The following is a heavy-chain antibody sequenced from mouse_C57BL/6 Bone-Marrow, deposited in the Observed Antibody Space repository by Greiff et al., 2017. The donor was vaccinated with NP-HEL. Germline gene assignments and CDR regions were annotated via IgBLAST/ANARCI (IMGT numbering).Heavy chain of an antibody. J-gene: IGHJ4*01. V-gene: IGHV1-80*01. CDR1: GYAFSRYW. CDR3: ARPKLYAMDY. Sequence: QVQLQQSGAELVKPGASVKISCKASGYAFSRYWMNWVKQRPGKGLEWIGQIYPGDGDTNYNGKFKGKATLTADKSSSTAYMQLSSLTSEDSAVYFCARPKLYAMDYWGQGTSVTVSS. CDR2: IYPGDGDT.